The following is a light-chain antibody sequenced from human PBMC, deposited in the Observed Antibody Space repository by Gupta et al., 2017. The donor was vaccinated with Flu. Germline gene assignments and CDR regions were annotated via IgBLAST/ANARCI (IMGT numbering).Light chain of an antibody. CDR3: HQYDSSPLT. V-gene: IGKV3-20*01. CDR2: DAA. J-gene: IGKJ4*01. CDR1: QNVGKNY. Sequence: EIVLTQSPGTLSLSPGDRATLSCRASQNVGKNYLAWYQLKPGQAPRLLIYDAAIRATGIPDRFSGSASGTDFTLAISRLNPEHFTVYYCHQYDSSPLTFGAGTKVEI.